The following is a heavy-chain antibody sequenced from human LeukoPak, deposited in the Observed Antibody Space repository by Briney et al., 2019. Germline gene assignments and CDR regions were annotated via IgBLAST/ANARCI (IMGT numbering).Heavy chain of an antibody. Sequence: GSLRLSCAASGFTLDDYAMHWVRQAPGKGLEWVSLISGDGGSTYYADSVKGRFTISRDNSKNSLYLQMNSLRTEDTALYYCAKDRSSSGYFYYFDYWGQGTLVTFSS. CDR1: GFTLDDYA. J-gene: IGHJ4*02. V-gene: IGHV3-43*02. D-gene: IGHD3-22*01. CDR2: ISGDGGST. CDR3: AKDRSSSGYFYYFDY.